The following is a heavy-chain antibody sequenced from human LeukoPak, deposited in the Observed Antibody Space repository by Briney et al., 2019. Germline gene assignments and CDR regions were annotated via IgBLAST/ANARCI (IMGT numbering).Heavy chain of an antibody. CDR1: GFTFSSYD. CDR3: ARGMSHGVRGVIFCFDP. Sequence: GGSLRLSCAASGFTFSSYDMHWVRQATGKGLEWVSAIGTAGDTYYPGSVKGRFTISRENAKNSLYLQMNSLRAGDTAVYYCARGMSHGVRGVIFCFDPWGQRPLVTVSS. J-gene: IGHJ5*02. D-gene: IGHD3-10*01. CDR2: IGTAGDT. V-gene: IGHV3-13*01.